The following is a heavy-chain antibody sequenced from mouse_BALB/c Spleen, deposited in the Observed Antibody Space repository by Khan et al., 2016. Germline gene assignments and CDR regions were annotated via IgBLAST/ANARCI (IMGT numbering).Heavy chain of an antibody. Sequence: VQLQQSGAELVRPGALVKLSCKASGFNIIHYYMHWVKQRPEQGLEWIGWIDPENGNTINDPKFQGKAIITADTSSNTVYLQLTSLTSDDTAVYYCARSYYGNYAWFAYWGQGTLVTVSA. CDR1: GFNIIHYY. CDR2: IDPENGNT. D-gene: IGHD2-10*01. CDR3: ARSYYGNYAWFAY. V-gene: IGHV14-1*02. J-gene: IGHJ3*01.